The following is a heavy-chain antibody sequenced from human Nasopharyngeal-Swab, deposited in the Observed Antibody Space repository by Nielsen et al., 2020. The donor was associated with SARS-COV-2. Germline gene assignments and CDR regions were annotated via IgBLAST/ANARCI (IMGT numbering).Heavy chain of an antibody. CDR3: ATGFAFRPNWFDP. Sequence: ASVKVSCKVSGYTLTELSMHWVRQAPGKGLEWMGGFDPEDGETIYAQRFQGRVTMTEDTSTDTAYMELSSLRSEDTAVYYCATGFAFRPNWFDPWGQGTLVTVSS. CDR2: FDPEDGET. V-gene: IGHV1-24*01. D-gene: IGHD2-21*01. CDR1: GYTLTELS. J-gene: IGHJ5*02.